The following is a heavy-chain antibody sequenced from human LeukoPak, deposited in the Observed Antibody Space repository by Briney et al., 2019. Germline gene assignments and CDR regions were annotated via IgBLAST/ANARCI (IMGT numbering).Heavy chain of an antibody. V-gene: IGHV3-30-3*01. Sequence: PGGSLRLSCAASGFTFSSYAMHWVRQAPGKGLEWVAVISYDGSNKYYADSVKGRFTISRDNSKNTLYLQMNSLRAEDTAVYYCARDQIKSGYSTPYFDYWGQGTLVTVSS. D-gene: IGHD4-11*01. CDR1: GFTFSSYA. CDR2: ISYDGSNK. CDR3: ARDQIKSGYSTPYFDY. J-gene: IGHJ4*02.